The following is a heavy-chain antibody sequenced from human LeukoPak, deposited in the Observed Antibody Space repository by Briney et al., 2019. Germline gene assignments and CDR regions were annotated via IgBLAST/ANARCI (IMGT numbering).Heavy chain of an antibody. CDR3: ARDRIAAAGFDY. CDR2: IYYSGST. Sequence: SETLSLTCTVSGGSISSGGYYWSWIRPHPGKGLEWIGYIYYSGSTYYNPSLKSRVTISVDTSKNQFSLKLSSVTAADTAVYYCARDRIAAAGFDYWGQGTLVTVSS. D-gene: IGHD6-13*01. J-gene: IGHJ4*02. CDR1: GGSISSGGYY. V-gene: IGHV4-31*03.